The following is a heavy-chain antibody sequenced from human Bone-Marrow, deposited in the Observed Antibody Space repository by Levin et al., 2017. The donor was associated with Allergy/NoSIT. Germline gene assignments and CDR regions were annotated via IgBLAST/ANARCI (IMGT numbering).Heavy chain of an antibody. V-gene: IGHV4-38-2*02. CDR3: AREYYMDV. CDR1: GSSMSSDYY. J-gene: IGHJ6*03. CDR2: INESGST. Sequence: SETLSLTCAVSGSSMSSDYYWGWIRQPPGKGLAWIGNINESGSTKYNPSLKSRVTISVDTSKNQFSLQLNSVTAADTAVYFCAREYYMDVWGKGTTVTVSS.